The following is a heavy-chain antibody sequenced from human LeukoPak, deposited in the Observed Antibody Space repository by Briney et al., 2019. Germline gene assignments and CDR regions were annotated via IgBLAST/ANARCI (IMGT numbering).Heavy chain of an antibody. CDR3: ARMSRVDY. CDR1: GFTFSDYS. V-gene: IGHV3-48*01. Sequence: GGSLRLSCAASGFTFSDYSMNWVRQAPGKGLEWVSYISGGSSTIYYADSVKGRFTISRDNSKNTLDLQMNSLRAEDTAVYYCARMSRVDYWGQGTLVTVSS. J-gene: IGHJ4*02. CDR2: ISGGSSTI.